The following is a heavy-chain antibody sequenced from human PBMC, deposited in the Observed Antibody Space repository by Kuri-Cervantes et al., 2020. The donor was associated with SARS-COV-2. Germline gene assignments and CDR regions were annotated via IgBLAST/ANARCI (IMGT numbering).Heavy chain of an antibody. J-gene: IGHJ4*02. V-gene: IGHV1-69*04. CDR3: AAADSTYWYSPEYFDY. D-gene: IGHD6-13*01. CDR1: GGTFSSNA. CDR2: IIPIMGTE. Sequence: SVKVSSKASGGTFSSNAISWVRQAPGQGLEWMGRIIPIMGTEKFAQKFQGRVTISVDKSTTTAYMELSSLRSEDTAMYYCAAADSTYWYSPEYFDYWGQGTLVTVSS.